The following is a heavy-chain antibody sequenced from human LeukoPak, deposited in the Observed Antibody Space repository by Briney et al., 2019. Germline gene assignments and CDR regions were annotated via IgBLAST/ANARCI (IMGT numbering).Heavy chain of an antibody. J-gene: IGHJ4*02. CDR1: GYTFTSYG. D-gene: IGHD3-10*02. Sequence: GASVKVSCKASGYTFTSYGISWVRQAPGQGLEWMGIINPSGGSTSYAQKFQGRVTMTRDMSTSTVYMELSSLRSEDTAVYYCARDYYDRTYYFDYWGQGTLVTVSS. CDR2: INPSGGST. V-gene: IGHV1-46*01. CDR3: ARDYYDRTYYFDY.